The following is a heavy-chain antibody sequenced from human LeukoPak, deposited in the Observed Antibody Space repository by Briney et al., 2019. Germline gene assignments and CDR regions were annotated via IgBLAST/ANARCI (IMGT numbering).Heavy chain of an antibody. Sequence: ASVKVSCKASGYTFTSYGISWVRQAPGQGLEWMGWISAYNGNTNYAQKLQGRVTMTTDTSTSTAYMELRSLRSDDMAVYCCARGGGAIVGADLIDYWGQGTLVTVSS. CDR3: ARGGGAIVGADLIDY. J-gene: IGHJ4*02. CDR2: ISAYNGNT. V-gene: IGHV1-18*03. CDR1: GYTFTSYG. D-gene: IGHD1-26*01.